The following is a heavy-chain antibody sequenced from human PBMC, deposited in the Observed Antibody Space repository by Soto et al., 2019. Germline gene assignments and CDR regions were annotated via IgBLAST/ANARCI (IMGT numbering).Heavy chain of an antibody. D-gene: IGHD2-8*02. CDR2: MNPNSGNT. J-gene: IGHJ6*02. Sequence: GASVKVSCKASGYTFTSYDINWVRQATGQGLEWMGWMNPNSGNTGYAQKFQGRVTMTRNTSISTAYMELSSLRSEDTAVYYCARASRHRWWTRYYYYGVDVWGQGTTVTVSS. CDR3: ARASRHRWWTRYYYYGVDV. V-gene: IGHV1-8*01. CDR1: GYTFTSYD.